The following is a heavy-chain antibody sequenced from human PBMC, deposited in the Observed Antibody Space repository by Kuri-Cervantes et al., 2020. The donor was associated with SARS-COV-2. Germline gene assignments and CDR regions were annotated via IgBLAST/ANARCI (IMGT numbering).Heavy chain of an antibody. CDR3: ARDLISVTAYFDF. V-gene: IGHV3-11*06. D-gene: IGHD2-21*02. CDR2: ISGSGGYT. CDR1: GFSFSDYY. J-gene: IGHJ4*02. Sequence: GESLKISCVASGFSFSDYYMSWIRQAPGKGLEWVSCISGSGGYTNYADSVKGRFTISRDNAKNSVYLQMRSVRAEDTAVYYCARDLISVTAYFDFWGQGTQVTVSS.